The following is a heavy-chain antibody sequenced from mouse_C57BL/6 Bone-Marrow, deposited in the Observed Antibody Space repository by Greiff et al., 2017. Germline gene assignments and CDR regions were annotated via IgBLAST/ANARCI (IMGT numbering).Heavy chain of an antibody. Sequence: VKLQESGAELVTPGASVKISCKASGYAFCSYWMNWVKQRPGKSLEWIGQIYPGDGDTNYNGKFKGKATLTAEKSSSTAYMQLSSLTSDDSAVYFCARGAYWGQGTLVTDSA. J-gene: IGHJ3*01. CDR3: ARGAY. CDR2: IYPGDGDT. V-gene: IGHV1-80*01. CDR1: GYAFCSYW.